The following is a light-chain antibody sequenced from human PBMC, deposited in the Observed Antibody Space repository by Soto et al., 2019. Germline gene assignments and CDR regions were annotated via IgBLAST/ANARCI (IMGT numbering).Light chain of an antibody. J-gene: IGKJ1*01. CDR1: QSISSY. CDR3: QQYHTYPWT. V-gene: IGKV1-5*01. Sequence: DIQMTQSPSSLSASLGDRVTITCRASQSISSYLAWYQQKPGKAPKVLIFDASSLESGVPSRFSGSGSGTEFTLSISGLQPDDFATYYCQQYHTYPWTFGQGTKVDIK. CDR2: DAS.